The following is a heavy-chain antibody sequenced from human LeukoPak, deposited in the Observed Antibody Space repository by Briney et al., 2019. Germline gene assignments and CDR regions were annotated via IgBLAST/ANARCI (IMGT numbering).Heavy chain of an antibody. Sequence: SETLSLTCTVSGGSISSYYWSWIRQPPGKGLEWIGYIYYSGSTNYNPSLKSRVTISVDTSNNQFSLKLSSVTAADTAVYYCARTQDCSGGSCYPNWFDPWGQGTLVTVSS. CDR2: IYYSGST. V-gene: IGHV4-59*01. CDR3: ARTQDCSGGSCYPNWFDP. J-gene: IGHJ5*02. CDR1: GGSISSYY. D-gene: IGHD2-15*01.